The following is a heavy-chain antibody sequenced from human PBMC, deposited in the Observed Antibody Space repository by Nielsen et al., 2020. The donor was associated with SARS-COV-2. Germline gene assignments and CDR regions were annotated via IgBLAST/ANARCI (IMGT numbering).Heavy chain of an antibody. V-gene: IGHV4-4*07. CDR3: ARGELAYCGGDCYLPGMDV. Sequence: GSLRLSCTVSGGSISSYYWSWIRQPAGKGLEWIGRIYTSGSTNYNPSLKSRVTMSVDTSKNQFSLKLSSVTAADTAVYYCARGELAYCGGDCYLPGMDVWGQGITVTVSS. CDR2: IYTSGST. D-gene: IGHD2-21*02. J-gene: IGHJ6*02. CDR1: GGSISSYY.